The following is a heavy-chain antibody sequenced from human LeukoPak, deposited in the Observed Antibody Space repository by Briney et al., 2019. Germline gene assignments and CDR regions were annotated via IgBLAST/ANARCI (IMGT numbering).Heavy chain of an antibody. Sequence: ASVKGSCKASGYTFTGYYMHWVRQAPGQGLEWMGWINPNSGGTNYAQKFQGRVTMTRDTSISTAYMELSRLRSDDTAVYYCARLDSIDYYMDVWGKGTTVTVSS. V-gene: IGHV1-2*02. CDR1: GYTFTGYY. CDR2: INPNSGGT. D-gene: IGHD2-2*03. J-gene: IGHJ6*03. CDR3: ARLDSIDYYMDV.